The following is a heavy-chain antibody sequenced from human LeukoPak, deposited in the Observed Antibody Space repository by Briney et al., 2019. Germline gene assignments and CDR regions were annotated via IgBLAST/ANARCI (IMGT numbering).Heavy chain of an antibody. Sequence: ASVKVSCKASGYTFTGYYMHWVRQAPGQGLEWMGWINPNSGGTNYAQKFQGWVTMTRDTSTSTVYMELSSLRSEDTAVYYCARGAEDDAFDIWGQGTMVTVSS. CDR1: GYTFTGYY. J-gene: IGHJ3*02. CDR2: INPNSGGT. CDR3: ARGAEDDAFDI. V-gene: IGHV1-2*04.